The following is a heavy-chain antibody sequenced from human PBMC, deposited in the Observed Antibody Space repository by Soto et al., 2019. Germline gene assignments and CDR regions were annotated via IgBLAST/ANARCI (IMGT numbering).Heavy chain of an antibody. V-gene: IGHV1-69*13. Sequence: SVKVSCKASGDTFSSYAISWVRQAPGKGREWMGKIIPTFGRTNYAQKFQGRLTISADDSTSTAYMELSSLLSEDTAVYYCARDPLSSFAMDVWGQGTTVTVS. CDR1: GDTFSSYA. CDR2: IIPTFGRT. J-gene: IGHJ6*02. CDR3: ARDPLSSFAMDV. D-gene: IGHD3-10*02.